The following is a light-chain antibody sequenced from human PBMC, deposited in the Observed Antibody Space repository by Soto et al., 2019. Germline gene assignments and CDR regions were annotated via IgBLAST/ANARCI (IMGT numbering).Light chain of an antibody. V-gene: IGKV3-20*01. CDR2: GAS. CDR1: QSVSSSY. J-gene: IGKJ3*01. CDR3: QQYGSSPLFT. Sequence: EIVLTQSPGTLSLSPGERATLSCRASQSVSSSYLAWYQQKPGQAPRLLIYGASSKATGIPDRFSGSGSGTDFTLTISRLEPDDFAVYYCQQYGSSPLFTFGPGNKVDIK.